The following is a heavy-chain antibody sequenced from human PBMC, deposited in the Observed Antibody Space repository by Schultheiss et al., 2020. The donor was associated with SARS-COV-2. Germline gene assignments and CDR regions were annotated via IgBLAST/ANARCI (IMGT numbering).Heavy chain of an antibody. V-gene: IGHV3-20*04. Sequence: GGSLRLSCAASGFTFDDYGMSWVRQAPGKGLEWVSGINWNGGSTYYADSVKGRFTISRDNSKNTLYLQMNSLRAEDTAVYYCAIVGSAITDYYYYMDVWGKGTTVTVSS. CDR2: INWNGGST. J-gene: IGHJ6*03. CDR3: AIVGSAITDYYYYMDV. CDR1: GFTFDDYG. D-gene: IGHD3-10*01.